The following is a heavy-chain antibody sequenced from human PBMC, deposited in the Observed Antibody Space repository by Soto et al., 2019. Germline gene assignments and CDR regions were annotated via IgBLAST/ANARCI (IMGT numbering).Heavy chain of an antibody. CDR2: SYHSWTT. Sequence: PSETLSLTCAVSVGSISSGGYSWSWIRQPPGKGLEWIGYSYHSWTTYYNPSLKSRVTISVDRYKNQFSLKLSSVTAADTSVYYCARGVTHFDYWAQGTMVTFSS. CDR1: VGSISSGGYS. V-gene: IGHV4-30-2*01. J-gene: IGHJ4*02. CDR3: ARGVTHFDY. D-gene: IGHD2-21*02.